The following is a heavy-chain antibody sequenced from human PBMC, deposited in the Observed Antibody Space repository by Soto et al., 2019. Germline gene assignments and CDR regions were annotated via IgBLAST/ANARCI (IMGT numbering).Heavy chain of an antibody. CDR2: IWYDGSNK. CDR1: GFTFSSYG. J-gene: IGHJ6*02. V-gene: IGHV3-33*01. Sequence: SGGSLRLSCAASGFTFSSYGMHWVRQAPGKGLEWVAVIWYDGSNKYYADSVKGRFTISRDNSKNTLYLQMNSLRAEDTAVYYCARESPLHYYYGMDVWGQGTTVTVSS. CDR3: ARESPLHYYYGMDV.